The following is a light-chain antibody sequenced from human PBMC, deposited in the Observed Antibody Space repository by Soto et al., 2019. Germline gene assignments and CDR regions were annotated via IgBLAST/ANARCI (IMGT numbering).Light chain of an antibody. J-gene: IGKJ1*01. CDR2: AAS. V-gene: IGKV1-39*01. CDR3: QQTYSAPPWT. Sequence: IQMTQSPSSLSASVGDRVTITCRASQRIYTYVNWYQQKPGRAPKLLIYAASRLQSGVPPRLGGTGSGTDFTLTINTLQPEDFATYYCQQTYSAPPWTFGQGTEVEIK. CDR1: QRIYTY.